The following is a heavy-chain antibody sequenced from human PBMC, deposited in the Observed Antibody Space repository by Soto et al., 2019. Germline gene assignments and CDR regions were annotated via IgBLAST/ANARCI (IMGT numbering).Heavy chain of an antibody. CDR1: GFTFSSYG. J-gene: IGHJ4*02. D-gene: IGHD2-15*01. Sequence: GGSLRLSCAASGFTFSSYGMHWVRQAPGKGLEWVAVIWYDGSNKYYADSVKGRFTISRDNSKNTLYLQMNSLRAEDTAVYYCARDKDPLVFDYWGQGTLVTVSS. CDR3: ARDKDPLVFDY. V-gene: IGHV3-33*01. CDR2: IWYDGSNK.